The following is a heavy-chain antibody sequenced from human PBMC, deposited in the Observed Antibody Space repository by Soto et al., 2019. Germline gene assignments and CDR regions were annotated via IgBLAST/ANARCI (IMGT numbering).Heavy chain of an antibody. V-gene: IGHV1-18*01. CDR1: GYTFTSYG. J-gene: IGHJ4*02. Sequence: QVQLVQSGAEVKKPGASVKVSCKASGYTFTSYGISWVRQAPGQGLEWMGWISAYNGNTNYAQKLQGRVTMTTDTSTSTAYMELRSLRSDETAVYYCARERVYDFWSGYYRTFDYWGQGTLVTVSS. CDR3: ARERVYDFWSGYYRTFDY. D-gene: IGHD3-3*01. CDR2: ISAYNGNT.